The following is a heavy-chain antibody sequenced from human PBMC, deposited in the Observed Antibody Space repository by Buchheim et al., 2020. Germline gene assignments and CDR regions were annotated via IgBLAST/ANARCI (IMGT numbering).Heavy chain of an antibody. CDR3: ARFVGYCSGGSCYGRGDYGMDV. D-gene: IGHD2-15*01. CDR1: GGSISSGGYS. V-gene: IGHV4-30-2*01. J-gene: IGHJ6*02. Sequence: QLQLQESGSGLVKPSQTLSLTCAVSGGSISSGGYSWSWIRQPPGKGLEWIGYIYHSGSTYYNPSLKSRVTISVDRSKNQFSLKLSSVTAADTAVYYCARFVGYCSGGSCYGRGDYGMDVWGQGTT. CDR2: IYHSGST.